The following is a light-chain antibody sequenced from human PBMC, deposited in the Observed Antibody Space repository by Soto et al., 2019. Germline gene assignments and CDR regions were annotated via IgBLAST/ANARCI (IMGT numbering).Light chain of an antibody. CDR1: QSISNY. J-gene: IGKJ1*01. Sequence: DIQMTQSPSSLSASVGDRVTITCRASQSISNYLNWYQQKPGKAPNLLIYGASSLQSGVPSRFSGSGSGTDFTLTISSLQPEDFATYYCQELNSYPRTFGQGTKVDIK. CDR2: GAS. V-gene: IGKV1-39*01. CDR3: QELNSYPRT.